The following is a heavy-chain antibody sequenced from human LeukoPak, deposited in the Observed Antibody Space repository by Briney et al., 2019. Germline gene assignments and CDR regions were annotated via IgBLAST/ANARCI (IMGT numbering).Heavy chain of an antibody. CDR1: GGTFSSYA. Sequence: ASVKVSCKAAGGTFSSYAISWVRQAPGQGLEWMGRIIPILGIANYAQKFQGRVTITADKSTSTAYMELSSLRSEDTAVYYCARAGDYDAYWGQGTLVTVSS. J-gene: IGHJ4*02. V-gene: IGHV1-69*04. CDR2: IIPILGIA. D-gene: IGHD4-17*01. CDR3: ARAGDYDAY.